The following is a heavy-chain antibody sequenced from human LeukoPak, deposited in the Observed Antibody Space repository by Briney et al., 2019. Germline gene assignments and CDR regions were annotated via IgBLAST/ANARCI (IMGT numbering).Heavy chain of an antibody. CDR3: ARDSRLLGLY. CDR2: ISSSSGSI. V-gene: IGHV3-48*01. D-gene: IGHD3-10*01. Sequence: GGSLRLSCAASGFTFSAYCMNWVRQAPGKGLEWLSYISSSSGSIYYSDSVRGRFTVSRDNAGNSLYLQMNSLRAEDTAVYYCARDSRLLGLYWGQGTLVTVSS. J-gene: IGHJ4*02. CDR1: GFTFSAYC.